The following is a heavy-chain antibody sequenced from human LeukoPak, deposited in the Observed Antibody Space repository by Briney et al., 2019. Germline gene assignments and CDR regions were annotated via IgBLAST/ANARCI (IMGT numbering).Heavy chain of an antibody. Sequence: PGGSLRLSCAASGFTFSSYGMHWVRQAPGKGLEWVAVISYDGSNTYYADSVKGRFTISRDNSKNTLYLQMNSLRAEDTAVYYCAKDRARYSSGWSDYWGQGTLVTVSS. CDR1: GFTFSSYG. V-gene: IGHV3-30*18. CDR2: ISYDGSNT. J-gene: IGHJ4*02. D-gene: IGHD6-19*01. CDR3: AKDRARYSSGWSDY.